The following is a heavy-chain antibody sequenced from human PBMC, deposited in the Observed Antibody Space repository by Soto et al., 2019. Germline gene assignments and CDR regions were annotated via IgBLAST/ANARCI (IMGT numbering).Heavy chain of an antibody. D-gene: IGHD3-3*01. J-gene: IGHJ4*02. CDR1: GFTFANFG. V-gene: IGHV3-23*01. CDR2: ISSSGRRT. Sequence: EVSLRLSCGTSGFTFANFGMGSVRQAPGTGLYWVSGISSSGRRTYYADSVKGRFTISRDNSKNTLSLHMDSLRGDDTAVYYCAKVAKSGVVVEHFYSWRQRALVTVSS. CDR3: AKVAKSGVVVEHFYS.